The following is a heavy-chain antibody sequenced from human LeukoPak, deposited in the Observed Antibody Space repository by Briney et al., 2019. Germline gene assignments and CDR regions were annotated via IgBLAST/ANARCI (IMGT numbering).Heavy chain of an antibody. CDR2: INPGDSDT. CDR1: GYSFTNYW. Sequence: GEPLKISCKGSGYSFTNYWIGWVRQMPGKGLEWMAFINPGDSDTRYSPSFQGHVTISVDKSINTAYLQWGSLKASDTAMYYRARQGDAVVTDVWGQGTTVIVSS. J-gene: IGHJ6*02. D-gene: IGHD4-23*01. CDR3: ARQGDAVVTDV. V-gene: IGHV5-51*01.